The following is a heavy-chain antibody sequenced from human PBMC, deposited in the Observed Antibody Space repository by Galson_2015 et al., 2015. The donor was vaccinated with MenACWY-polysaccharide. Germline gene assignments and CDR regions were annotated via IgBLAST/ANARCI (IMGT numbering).Heavy chain of an antibody. CDR3: AREGSRIVFHAFDS. V-gene: IGHV3-33*08. CDR2: IQYDGSKI. D-gene: IGHD2-15*01. Sequence: SLRLSCAASGFTVSTTYMSWVRRAPGKGLERAAVIQYDGSKIVYADSVKGRFTISRDNSKKPVFLEMNTLGAEDTAVYYCAREGSRIVFHAFDSWGQGTMVTVSS. J-gene: IGHJ3*01. CDR1: GFTVSTTY.